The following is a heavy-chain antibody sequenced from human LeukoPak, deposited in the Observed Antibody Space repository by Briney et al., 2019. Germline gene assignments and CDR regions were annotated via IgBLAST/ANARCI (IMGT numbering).Heavy chain of an antibody. CDR2: ISAYNGNT. J-gene: IGHJ5*02. V-gene: IGHV1-18*04. CDR1: GYTFTSYG. D-gene: IGHD2-2*01. CDR3: ARVDCSSTSCSLTWFDP. Sequence: GASVKVSCKASGYTFTSYGISWVRQAPGQGLEWMGWISAYNGNTNFAQKVQGRVSMTTDTSTSTSYMELRNLRSDDTAVYYCARVDCSSTSCSLTWFDPWGQGTLVTVSS.